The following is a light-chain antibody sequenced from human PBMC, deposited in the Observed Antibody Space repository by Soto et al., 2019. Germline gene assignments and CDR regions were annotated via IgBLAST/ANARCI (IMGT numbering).Light chain of an antibody. Sequence: IVLIQSPATLSVSPGERATLSCSASQNISNYLIGYQQKPGQAPRLLIYDLSNRATDIPARFSGSGSGTDFTLTISSLEPEDRAVYYCQQRINWRRTFGQGTKVEI. J-gene: IGKJ1*01. CDR1: QNISNY. CDR2: DLS. CDR3: QQRINWRRT. V-gene: IGKV3-11*01.